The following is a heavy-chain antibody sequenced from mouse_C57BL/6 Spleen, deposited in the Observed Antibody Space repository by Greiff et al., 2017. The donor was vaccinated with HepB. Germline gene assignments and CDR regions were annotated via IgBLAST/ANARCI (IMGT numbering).Heavy chain of an antibody. CDR3: ARGGTGSPWFAY. CDR1: GYAFSSYW. CDR2: IYPGDGDT. V-gene: IGHV1-80*01. Sequence: QVQLKQSGAELVKPGASVKISCKASGYAFSSYWMNWVKQRPGKGLEWIGQIYPGDGDTNYNGKFKGKATLTADKSSSTAYMQLSSLTSEDSAVYFCARGGTGSPWFAYWGQGTLVTVSA. D-gene: IGHD3-3*01. J-gene: IGHJ3*01.